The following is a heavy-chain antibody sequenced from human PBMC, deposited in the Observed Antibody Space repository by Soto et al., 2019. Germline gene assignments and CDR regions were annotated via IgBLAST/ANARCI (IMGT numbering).Heavy chain of an antibody. CDR1: GGTFSSYA. Sequence: SVKVSCRASGGTFSSYASSWVRQAPGQGLEWMGGIIPIFGTANYAQKFQGRVTITEDESTSTAHMELSSLRSEDKAVYYCARESDYHRSGYLDYWGQRTLVPVSS. V-gene: IGHV1-69*13. D-gene: IGHD3-22*01. CDR2: IIPIFGTA. CDR3: ARESDYHRSGYLDY. J-gene: IGHJ4*02.